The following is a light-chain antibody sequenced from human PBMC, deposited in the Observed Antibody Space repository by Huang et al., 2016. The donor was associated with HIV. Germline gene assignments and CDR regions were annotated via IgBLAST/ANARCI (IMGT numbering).Light chain of an antibody. CDR2: GAS. J-gene: IGKJ1*01. CDR3: QQYNNWLA. CDR1: QAVNSN. V-gene: IGKV3-15*01. Sequence: EIVMTQSPATLSVSPGERATLSCRASQAVNSNLAWYQHKPGQAPRLLNYGASTRATGVPARFSGSGSGTKFTLPISSLQSEDFAVYYCQQYNNWLAFGQGTKVEIK.